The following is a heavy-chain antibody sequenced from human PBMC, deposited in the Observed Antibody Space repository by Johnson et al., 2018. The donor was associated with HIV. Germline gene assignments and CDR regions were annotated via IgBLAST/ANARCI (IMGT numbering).Heavy chain of an antibody. D-gene: IGHD2-15*01. Sequence: VQLVESGGGVVQPGTSLRLSCAISGFTFSNYIMHWVRQAPGKGPEWVAGTSCDGNNKDYGQSVRGRVTISRDNSKSTLMLQVDSLRADDTAVYYCARARIQWWSYVGTFDVWGQGTTVTVSS. CDR2: TSCDGNNK. J-gene: IGHJ3*01. CDR1: GFTFSNYI. V-gene: IGHV3-30-3*01. CDR3: ARARIQWWSYVGTFDV.